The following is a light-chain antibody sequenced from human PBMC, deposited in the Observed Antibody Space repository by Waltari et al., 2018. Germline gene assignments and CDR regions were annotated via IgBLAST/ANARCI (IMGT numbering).Light chain of an antibody. CDR3: QQYGNSPVT. CDR1: QYISSNY. J-gene: IGKJ4*02. V-gene: IGKV3-20*01. Sequence: EVVLTQSPGTLSLSPGETATLSCRASQYISSNYLAWYQQKPGQAPRLLIYDASNRAPGIADRFSGSVSGTDFTLTISRLEPEDFAVFYCQQYGNSPVTFGGGTKVEIK. CDR2: DAS.